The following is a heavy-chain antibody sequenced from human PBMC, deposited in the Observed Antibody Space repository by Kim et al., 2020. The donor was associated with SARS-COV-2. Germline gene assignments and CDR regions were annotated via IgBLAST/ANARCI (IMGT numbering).Heavy chain of an antibody. CDR3: AMSIGTHYINWFDP. Sequence: GESLKISCKGSGYSFANFWIGWVRQMPGKGLEWMGIIYPGDSRTRYSPSFQGQVTMSADKSIRTAYLQWSSLKASDTAIYYCAMSIGTHYINWFDPWGQGTLVTVSS. CDR1: GYSFANFW. V-gene: IGHV5-51*01. D-gene: IGHD1-7*01. J-gene: IGHJ5*02. CDR2: IYPGDSRT.